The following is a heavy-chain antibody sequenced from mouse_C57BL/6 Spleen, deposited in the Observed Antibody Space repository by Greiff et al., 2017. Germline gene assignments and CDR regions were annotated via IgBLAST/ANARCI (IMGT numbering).Heavy chain of an antibody. CDR3: ARHRDSSGYAMDY. J-gene: IGHJ4*01. D-gene: IGHD3-2*02. Sequence: VQLQESGPGLVAPSQSLSITCTVSGFSLTSYGVHWVRQPPGKGLEWLVVIWSDGSTTYNSALKSRLSISKDNSKSQVFLKMNSLQTDDTAMYYCARHRDSSGYAMDYWGQGTSVTVSS. CDR1: GFSLTSYG. CDR2: IWSDGST. V-gene: IGHV2-6-1*01.